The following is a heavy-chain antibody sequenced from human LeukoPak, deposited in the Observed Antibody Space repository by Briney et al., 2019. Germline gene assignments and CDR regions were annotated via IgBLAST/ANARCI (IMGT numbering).Heavy chain of an antibody. V-gene: IGHV3-7*01. J-gene: IGHJ6*03. D-gene: IGHD2-2*01. CDR2: INQDGSVQ. CDR1: GFTFSRYW. Sequence: QTGGSLRLSCAASGFTFSRYWMSWVRQAPGKGLEWVANINQDGSVQYYMDSVKGRFTISRDNAQRSLYLQMNSLRAGDTAVYYCARDYFPLSPYYYMDVWGKGTTVTVSS. CDR3: ARDYFPLSPYYYMDV.